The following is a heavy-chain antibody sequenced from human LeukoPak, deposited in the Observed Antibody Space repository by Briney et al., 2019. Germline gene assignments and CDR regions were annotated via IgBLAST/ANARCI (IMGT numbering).Heavy chain of an antibody. Sequence: PGGSLRLSCEASGFRFSYFWMCWVRQAPGKGLEWVANINEDGSQKYYVDSVKGRFTISRDNTKKLVFLQMNSLRVEDTAVYYCARDEVGGYYFEWGQGNLVNVSS. CDR3: ARDEVGGYYFE. V-gene: IGHV3-7*01. CDR2: INEDGSQK. J-gene: IGHJ4*02. CDR1: GFRFSYFW. D-gene: IGHD3-3*01.